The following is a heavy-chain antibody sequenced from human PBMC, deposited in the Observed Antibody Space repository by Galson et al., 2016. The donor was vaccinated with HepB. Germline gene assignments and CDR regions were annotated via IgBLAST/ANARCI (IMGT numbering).Heavy chain of an antibody. D-gene: IGHD4-17*01. CDR2: IYPSASDT. Sequence: GIIYPSASDTRYRPSFEGQVTISADKSISTAYLQWSSLKASDTAMYYCVRHFYGDRECWGQGTLVTVSS. V-gene: IGHV5-51*01. J-gene: IGHJ4*02. CDR3: VRHFYGDREC.